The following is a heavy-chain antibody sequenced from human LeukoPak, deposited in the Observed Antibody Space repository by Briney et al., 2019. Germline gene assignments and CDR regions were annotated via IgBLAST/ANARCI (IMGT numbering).Heavy chain of an antibody. Sequence: GGSLRLSCAASGFTFSSYWMHWVRQAPGKGLVWVSRIASDGSTVYADSVKGRFTISRDNARNTLSLQMNSLTIEDTAVYYCVVVVEPPDSDGFDVWGQGTMITVSS. J-gene: IGHJ3*01. CDR1: GFTFSSYW. CDR3: VVVVEPPDSDGFDV. V-gene: IGHV3-74*01. D-gene: IGHD1-14*01. CDR2: IASDGST.